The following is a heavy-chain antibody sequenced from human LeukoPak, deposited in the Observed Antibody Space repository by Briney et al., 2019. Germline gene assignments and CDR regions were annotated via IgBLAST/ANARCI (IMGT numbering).Heavy chain of an antibody. J-gene: IGHJ4*02. V-gene: IGHV3-23*01. CDR3: AKRPGYYDSSGVY. D-gene: IGHD3-22*01. CDR2: ISGSGGST. Sequence: EGSLRLSCAASGFTFSSYAMSWVRQAPGKGLEWVSAISGSGGSTYYADSVKGRFTISRDNSKNTLYLQMNSLRAEDTAVYYCAKRPGYYDSSGVYWGQGTLVTVSS. CDR1: GFTFSSYA.